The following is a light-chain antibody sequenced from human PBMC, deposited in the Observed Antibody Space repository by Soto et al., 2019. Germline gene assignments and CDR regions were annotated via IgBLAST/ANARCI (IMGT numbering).Light chain of an antibody. CDR1: QGISNY. CDR3: QKYNSALFT. Sequence: DIQMTQSPSSLSASVGDRVTTCRASQGISNYLAWYQQRPGTVPKLLIHSASTLQSGVPSRFSGSGSGTDFTLTISSLQPEDVATYYCQKYNSALFTFGPGTKVDLK. V-gene: IGKV1-27*01. J-gene: IGKJ3*01. CDR2: SAS.